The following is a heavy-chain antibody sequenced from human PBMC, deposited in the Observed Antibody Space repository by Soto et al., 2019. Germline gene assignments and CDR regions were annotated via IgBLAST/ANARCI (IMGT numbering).Heavy chain of an antibody. Sequence: TLSLTCTVSGGSISSGGYYWSWIRQHPGKGLEWIGYIYYSGSTYYNPSLKSRVTISVDTSKNQFSLKLSSVTAADTAVYYCARARGYGSGRVNPPGYWGQGTLVTVSS. CDR1: GGSISSGGYY. CDR2: IYYSGST. V-gene: IGHV4-31*03. D-gene: IGHD3-10*01. CDR3: ARARGYGSGRVNPPGY. J-gene: IGHJ4*02.